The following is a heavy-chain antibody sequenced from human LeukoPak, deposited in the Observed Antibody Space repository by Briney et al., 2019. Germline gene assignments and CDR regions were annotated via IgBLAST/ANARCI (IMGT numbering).Heavy chain of an antibody. CDR2: IWNDGSET. D-gene: IGHD6-13*01. V-gene: IGHV3-33*01. CDR3: ARDMGRAWYGPPDY. J-gene: IGHJ4*02. Sequence: PGRSLRLSCAASGFIFSNYGMHWVRQAPGKRLEWVAVIWNDGSETFHADSVKGRFRIARDNSKNTLYLQMNSLRAEDTAVYFCARDMGRAWYGPPDYWGQGTLVTVS. CDR1: GFIFSNYG.